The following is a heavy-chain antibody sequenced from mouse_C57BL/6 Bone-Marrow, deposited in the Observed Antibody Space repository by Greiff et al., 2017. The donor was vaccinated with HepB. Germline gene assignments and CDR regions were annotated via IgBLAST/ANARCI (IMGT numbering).Heavy chain of an antibody. CDR3: ARDPLITTVPFDY. J-gene: IGHJ2*01. D-gene: IGHD1-1*01. Sequence: EVQLQQSGPGLVKPSQSLSLTCSVTGYSITSGYYWNWIRQFPGNKLEWMGYISYDGSNNYNPSLKNRISITRDTSKNQFFLKLNSVTTEDTATYYCARDPLITTVPFDYWGQGTTLTVSS. CDR2: ISYDGSN. CDR1: GYSITSGYY. V-gene: IGHV3-6*01.